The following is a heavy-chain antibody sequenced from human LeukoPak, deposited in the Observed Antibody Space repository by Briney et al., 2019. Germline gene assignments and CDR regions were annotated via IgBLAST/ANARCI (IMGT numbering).Heavy chain of an antibody. CDR3: AKDDRMTSQYYYYMDV. CDR2: INWNGGST. V-gene: IGHV3-20*04. Sequence: PGGSLRLSCAASGFTFDDYGMSWVRQAPGKGLEWVSGINWNGGSTGYADSVKSRFTISRDNSKNTLYLQMNSLRAEDTAVYYCAKDDRMTSQYYYYMDVWGKGTTVTISS. J-gene: IGHJ6*03. CDR1: GFTFDDYG. D-gene: IGHD3-22*01.